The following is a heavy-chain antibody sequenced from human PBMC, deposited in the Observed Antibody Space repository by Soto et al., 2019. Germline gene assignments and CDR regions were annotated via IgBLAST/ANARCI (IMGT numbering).Heavy chain of an antibody. J-gene: IGHJ4*02. Sequence: EVQLLESGGGLGQPGGSLRLSCAASGFTFSSYAMTWVRQAPGQGLEWVASISGSGGTTNYADSVKGRFTISRDNYKGLVYLQMNSLRAEDTAGYYCARDPPLSMIVVVGVDDFWGQGTLVTVSS. CDR2: ISGSGGTT. CDR3: ARDPPLSMIVVVGVDDF. CDR1: GFTFSSYA. V-gene: IGHV3-23*01. D-gene: IGHD3-22*01.